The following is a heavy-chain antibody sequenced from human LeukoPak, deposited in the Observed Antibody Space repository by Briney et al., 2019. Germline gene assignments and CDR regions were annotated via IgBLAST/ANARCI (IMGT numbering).Heavy chain of an antibody. J-gene: IGHJ5*02. CDR3: ARGCSGGSCYTFDP. V-gene: IGHV4-30-2*01. CDR2: IYHSGST. Sequence: PSQTLSLTCAVSGGSISSGGYSWSWIRQPPGKGLEWIGYIYHSGSTYYNPSLKSRVTISVDRSKNQFSLKLSSVTAADTAVYYRARGCSGGSCYTFDPWGQGTLVTVSS. D-gene: IGHD2-15*01. CDR1: GGSISSGGYS.